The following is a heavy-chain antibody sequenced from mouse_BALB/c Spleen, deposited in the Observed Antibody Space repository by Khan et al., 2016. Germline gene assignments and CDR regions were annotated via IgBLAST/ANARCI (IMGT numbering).Heavy chain of an antibody. Sequence: EVQLQESGPGLVKPSQSLSLTCTVTGYSITSDYAWNWIRQFPGNKLEWMGYISYSGITSYNPSLKSRISITRDTSKNQFFLQLISVTTEDTATYYWAYDGYYAWFPYWGQGTLVTVSA. D-gene: IGHD2-3*01. CDR2: ISYSGIT. CDR1: GYSITSDYA. J-gene: IGHJ3*01. V-gene: IGHV3-2*02. CDR3: AYDGYYAWFPY.